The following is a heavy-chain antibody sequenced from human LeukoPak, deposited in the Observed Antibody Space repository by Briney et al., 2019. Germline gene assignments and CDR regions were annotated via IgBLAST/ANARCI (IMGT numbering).Heavy chain of an antibody. CDR1: GGSFSGYY. V-gene: IGHV4-34*01. J-gene: IGHJ5*02. CDR3: ARDRPSFAFDP. CDR2: INHSGST. D-gene: IGHD3-10*01. Sequence: SETLSLTCAVYGGSFSGYYWSWIRQPPGKGLEWIGEINHSGSTNYNPSLKSRVTISVDTSKNQFSLKLSSVTAADTAVYYCARDRPSFAFDPWGQGTLVTVSS.